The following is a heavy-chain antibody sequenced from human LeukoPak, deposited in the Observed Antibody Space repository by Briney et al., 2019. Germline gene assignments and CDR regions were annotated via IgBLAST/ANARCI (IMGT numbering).Heavy chain of an antibody. CDR1: GFTFSSYA. CDR3: ARVASTNTYYYYYMDD. V-gene: IGHV3-30*01. D-gene: IGHD1-1*01. CDR2: ISYDGSNK. Sequence: GRSLRLSCAASGFTFSSYAMHWVRQAPGKGLEWVAVISYDGSNKYYADSVKGRFTISRDNSKNTLYLQMNSLRAEDTAVYYCARVASTNTYYYYYMDDWGKGTTVTVSS. J-gene: IGHJ6*03.